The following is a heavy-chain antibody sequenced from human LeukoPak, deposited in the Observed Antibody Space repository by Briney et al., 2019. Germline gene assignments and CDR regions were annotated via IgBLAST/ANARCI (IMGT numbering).Heavy chain of an antibody. CDR1: GYTFTSYA. CDR2: INAGNGNT. Sequence: ASVKVSCKASGYTFTSYAMHWVRQAPGQRLEWMGWINAGNGNTKYSQKFQGRVTITRDTSARTAYMELSSLRSEDTAVYYCARGDTAYYGMDVWGQGTTVTVSS. J-gene: IGHJ6*02. CDR3: ARGDTAYYGMDV. V-gene: IGHV1-3*01. D-gene: IGHD5-18*01.